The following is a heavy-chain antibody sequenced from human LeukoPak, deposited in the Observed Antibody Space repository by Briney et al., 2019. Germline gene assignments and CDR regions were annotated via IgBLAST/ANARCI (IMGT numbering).Heavy chain of an antibody. CDR2: IYYSGST. CDR1: GGSISSYY. V-gene: IGHV4-30-4*08. Sequence: TLSLTCTVSGGSISSYYWSWIRQPPGKGLEWIGYIYYSGSTYYNPSLKSRVTISVDTSKNQFSLKLSSVTAADTAVYYCARDVVVVPAAIEDWFDPWGQGTLVTVSS. J-gene: IGHJ5*02. CDR3: ARDVVVVPAAIEDWFDP. D-gene: IGHD2-2*01.